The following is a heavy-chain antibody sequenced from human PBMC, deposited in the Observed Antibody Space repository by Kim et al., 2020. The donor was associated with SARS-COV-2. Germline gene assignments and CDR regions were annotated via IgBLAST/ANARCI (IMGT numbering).Heavy chain of an antibody. D-gene: IGHD6-19*01. J-gene: IGHJ4*02. CDR3: ARGEGGAGDDY. CDR2: T. V-gene: IGHV3-72*01. Sequence: TEYAASVKGRFTISRDDSKNLLYLQMNSLKTEDTAVYYCARGEGGAGDDYWGQGTLVTVSS.